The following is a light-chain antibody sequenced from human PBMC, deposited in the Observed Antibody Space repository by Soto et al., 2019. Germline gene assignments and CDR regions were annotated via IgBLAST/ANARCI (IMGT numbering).Light chain of an antibody. J-gene: IGKJ5*01. CDR3: QQYTGPPTT. CDR1: QTVSSNY. V-gene: IGKV3-20*01. CDR2: GAS. Sequence: EIVLTQSPDTLSLSQRERATLSCRASQTVSSNYLAWCQQRPGQAPRLLIYGASTRAAGIPDRFSGSGSGTDFTLTITRLEPEDSAVYFCQQYTGPPTTFGQGTRLEI.